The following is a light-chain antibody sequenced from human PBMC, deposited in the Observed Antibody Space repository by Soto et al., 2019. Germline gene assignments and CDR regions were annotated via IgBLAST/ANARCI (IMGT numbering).Light chain of an antibody. J-gene: IGKJ4*01. CDR1: QSVSSN. Sequence: IVMTHAPATLSVSPGEIATLSFRASQSVSSNLAWYQQKPGQAPRLLIYGASSRATGIPDRFSGSGSGTDFTLTISRLEPEDFAVYYCQQYNNWPLTFGGGTKVDIK. CDR2: GAS. CDR3: QQYNNWPLT. V-gene: IGKV3D-15*01.